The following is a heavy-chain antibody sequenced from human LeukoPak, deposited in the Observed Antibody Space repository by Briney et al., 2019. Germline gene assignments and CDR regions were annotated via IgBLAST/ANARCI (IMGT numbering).Heavy chain of an antibody. CDR3: AKDGGRVRPAMLDY. V-gene: IGHV3-9*01. CDR1: GFTFDDYA. CDR2: ISWNSGSI. J-gene: IGHJ4*02. D-gene: IGHD5-18*01. Sequence: GGSLRLSCAASGFTFDDYAMHWVRQAPGKGLEWVSGISWNSGSIGYADSVKGRFTISRDNAKNSLYLQMNSLRAEDTALYYCAKDGGRVRPAMLDYWGRGTLVTVSS.